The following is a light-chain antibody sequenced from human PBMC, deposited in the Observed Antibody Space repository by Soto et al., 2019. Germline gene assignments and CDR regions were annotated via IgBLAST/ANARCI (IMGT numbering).Light chain of an antibody. Sequence: DIQMTQSPSTLSASIGDRVTITCRASQSISGWLAWYQQKPGKAPKLLIYDASNLESGVPSRFSGSGSGTEFTLIISSLQPYDFATYYCQQYNRYSSFTCGHGTNLEIK. CDR1: QSISGW. CDR2: DAS. CDR3: QQYNRYSSFT. J-gene: IGKJ2*01. V-gene: IGKV1-5*01.